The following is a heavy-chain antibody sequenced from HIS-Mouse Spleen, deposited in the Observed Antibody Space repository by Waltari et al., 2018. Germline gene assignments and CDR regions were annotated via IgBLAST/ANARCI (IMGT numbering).Heavy chain of an antibody. CDR2: IWYDGSNK. D-gene: IGHD2-8*01. Sequence: QVQLVESGGGVFQPGRSLRLSCAAPGFTFSRYGMHWVRQAPGKGLEWVAVIWYDGSNKYYADSVKGRFTISRDNSKNTLYLQMNSLRAEDTAVYYCAKGGLMVYAIGDYWGQGTLVTVSS. CDR1: GFTFSRYG. CDR3: AKGGLMVYAIGDY. V-gene: IGHV3-33*06. J-gene: IGHJ4*02.